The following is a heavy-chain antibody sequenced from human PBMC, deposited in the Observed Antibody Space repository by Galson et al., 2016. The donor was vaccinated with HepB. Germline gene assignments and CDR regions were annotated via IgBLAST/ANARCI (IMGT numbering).Heavy chain of an antibody. CDR2: IDPSDSHT. Sequence: QSGAEVKKPGESLRISCQGSGYTFTRYWISWVRQRPGEGLEWMGTIDPSDSHTKYSPSFQGNVTLSVDKSISIAYLQWSSLKASDTAVYYCARRDTYYSGSANPGLHYWGQGTLVIVSS. V-gene: IGHV5-10-1*01. J-gene: IGHJ4*02. CDR1: GYTFTRYW. D-gene: IGHD3-10*01. CDR3: ARRDTYYSGSANPGLHY.